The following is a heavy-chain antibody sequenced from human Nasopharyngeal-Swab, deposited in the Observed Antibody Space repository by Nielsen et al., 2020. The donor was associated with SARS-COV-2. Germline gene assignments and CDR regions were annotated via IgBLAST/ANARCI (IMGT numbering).Heavy chain of an antibody. D-gene: IGHD6-13*01. CDR1: GFTFSSYS. CDR2: ISSSSSTI. Sequence: LKISCAASGFTFSSYSMNWVRQAPGKGLEWVSYISSSSSTIYYADSVKGRFTISRDNAKNSLYLQMNSLRAEDTAVYYCAPVRRQLVPWGQGTLVTVSS. J-gene: IGHJ4*02. V-gene: IGHV3-48*01. CDR3: APVRRQLVP.